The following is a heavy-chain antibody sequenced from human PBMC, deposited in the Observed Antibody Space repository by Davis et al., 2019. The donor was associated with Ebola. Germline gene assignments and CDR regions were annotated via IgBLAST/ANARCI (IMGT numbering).Heavy chain of an antibody. CDR1: GWSFSGYY. D-gene: IGHD1-1*01. Sequence: GSLRLSCAVYGWSFSGYYWSWIRQPPGKGLEWIGYIYYSGSTNYNPSLKSRVTISVDTSKSQFSLKLSSVTAADTAVYYCARHGNDYYYVMDVWGQGATVTVSS. J-gene: IGHJ6*02. V-gene: IGHV4-59*08. CDR2: IYYSGST. CDR3: ARHGNDYYYVMDV.